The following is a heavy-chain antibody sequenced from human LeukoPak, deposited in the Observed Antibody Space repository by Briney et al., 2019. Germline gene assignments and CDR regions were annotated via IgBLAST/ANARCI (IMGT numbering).Heavy chain of an antibody. CDR3: ARAYCCGGSRYGKPPAYYYYGMDV. J-gene: IGHJ6*02. V-gene: IGHV4-31*03. CDR1: GGSISSGGYY. D-gene: IGHD2-15*01. Sequence: SETLSLTCTVSGGSISSGGYYWSWIRQHPGKGLEWIGYIYYSGSTYYNPSLKSRVTISVDTSKNQFSLKLSSVTAGDTAVYYCARAYCCGGSRYGKPPAYYYYGMDVWGQGTTVTVSS. CDR2: IYYSGST.